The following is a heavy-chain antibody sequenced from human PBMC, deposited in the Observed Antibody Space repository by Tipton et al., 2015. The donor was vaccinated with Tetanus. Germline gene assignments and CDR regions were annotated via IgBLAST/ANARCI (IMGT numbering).Heavy chain of an antibody. V-gene: IGHV4-34*01. J-gene: IGHJ4*02. CDR2: ISHSGSS. CDR3: ARANYDSFKKGPFDS. CDR1: GGSFSLYY. Sequence: TLSLTCTVSGGSFSLYYWNWVRQSPGKGLEWIGEISHSGSSSYSPSLKSRVTISVDTSKNQFPLRLTSVTAADTAVYYCARANYDSFKKGPFDSWGQGSLVIVSS. D-gene: IGHD3-3*01.